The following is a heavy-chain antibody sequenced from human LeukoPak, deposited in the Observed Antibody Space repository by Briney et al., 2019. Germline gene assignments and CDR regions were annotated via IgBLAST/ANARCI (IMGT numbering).Heavy chain of an antibody. D-gene: IGHD3-22*01. CDR2: INHSGST. Sequence: SETLSLTCAVYGGSFSGYYWSWIRQPPGKGLEWIGEINHSGSTNYNPSLKSRVTISVDTSKNQFSLKLSSVTAADTAVYYCARGARTYYYDSSGPRFDYWGQGTLVTVSS. CDR1: GGSFSGYY. V-gene: IGHV4-34*01. J-gene: IGHJ4*02. CDR3: ARGARTYYYDSSGPRFDY.